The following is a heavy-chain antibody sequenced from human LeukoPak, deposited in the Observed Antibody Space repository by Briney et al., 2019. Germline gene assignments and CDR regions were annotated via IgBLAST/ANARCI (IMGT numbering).Heavy chain of an antibody. CDR1: GYTFTRYG. CDR2: ISAYNGNT. Sequence: ASVKVSCKASGYTFTRYGISGVRQAPGQGVEWMGWISAYNGNTKYAQKFHGRVTMTTDTSTSTAYVELRSLRSDDTAVYYCAREDYYDTSGYSLDYWGQGTLVTVSS. V-gene: IGHV1-18*01. J-gene: IGHJ4*02. D-gene: IGHD3-22*01. CDR3: AREDYYDTSGYSLDY.